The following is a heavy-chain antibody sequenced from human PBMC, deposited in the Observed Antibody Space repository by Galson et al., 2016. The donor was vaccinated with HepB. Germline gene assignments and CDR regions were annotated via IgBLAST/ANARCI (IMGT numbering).Heavy chain of an antibody. CDR2: IYPGDSDT. J-gene: IGHJ5*02. V-gene: IGHV5-51*01. CDR1: GCSFTSYW. CDR3: ARMSPFNWFDP. Sequence: QSGAEVKKPGESLKISCQASGCSFTSYWIAWVRQMPGKGLEWMGIIYPGDSDTRYSPSFQGQVIISADESLTTAYLQWGSVKASDTAMYYCARMSPFNWFDPWGQGTLVTVSS.